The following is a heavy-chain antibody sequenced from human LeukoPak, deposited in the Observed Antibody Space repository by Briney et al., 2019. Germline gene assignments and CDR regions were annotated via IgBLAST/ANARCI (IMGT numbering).Heavy chain of an antibody. V-gene: IGHV3-66*01. D-gene: IGHD2-15*01. J-gene: IGHJ1*01. CDR3: ASDSYSQEYFQH. CDR1: GFSVSNNY. Sequence: GGSLRLSCAASGFSVSNNYMSWVRQAPGKGLEWVSVIYRYGTTFYADTVKGRFTISRDNSKNTLYLQMNSLRAEDTAVYYCASDSYSQEYFQHWGQGTLVSVST. CDR2: IYRYGTT.